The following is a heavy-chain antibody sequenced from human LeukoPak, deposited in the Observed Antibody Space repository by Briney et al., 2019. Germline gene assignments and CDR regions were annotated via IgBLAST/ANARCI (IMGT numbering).Heavy chain of an antibody. CDR1: GGSISSNNYY. CDR2: INHSGST. J-gene: IGHJ6*02. D-gene: IGHD5-18*01. V-gene: IGHV4-39*07. Sequence: PSETLSLTCTVSGGSISSNNYYWSWIRQPPGKGLEWIGEINHSGSTNYNPSLKSRVTISVDTSKNQFSLKLSSVTAADTAVYYCARRQIQLWTRYGMDVWGQGTTVTVSS. CDR3: ARRQIQLWTRYGMDV.